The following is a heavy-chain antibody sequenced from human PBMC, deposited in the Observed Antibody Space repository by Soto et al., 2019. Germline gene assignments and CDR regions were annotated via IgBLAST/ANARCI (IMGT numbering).Heavy chain of an antibody. J-gene: IGHJ6*03. CDR1: GGSISSYY. Sequence: SETLSLTCTVSGGSISSYYWSWIRQPPGKGLEWIGYIYYSGSTKYNPSLKSRVTISVDTSKNQFSLKLSSVTAADTAVYYCARGATCYDFWSGYPSYYYYYMDVWGKGTTVTVSS. CDR3: ARGATCYDFWSGYPSYYYYYMDV. D-gene: IGHD3-3*01. V-gene: IGHV4-59*01. CDR2: IYYSGST.